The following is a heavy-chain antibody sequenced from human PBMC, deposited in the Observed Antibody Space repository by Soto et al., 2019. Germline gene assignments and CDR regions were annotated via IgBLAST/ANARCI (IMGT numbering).Heavy chain of an antibody. Sequence: PSETLSLTCAVSGYSISSGYYWGWIRQPPGKGLEWIGSIYHSGSTYYHPSLKSRFTISVDTSKNQFSLKLSSVTAADTAVYYCARVPILRYFDWLYPGWFDPWGQGTLVTVSS. CDR3: ARVPILRYFDWLYPGWFDP. CDR2: IYHSGST. J-gene: IGHJ5*02. D-gene: IGHD3-9*01. CDR1: GYSISSGYY. V-gene: IGHV4-38-2*01.